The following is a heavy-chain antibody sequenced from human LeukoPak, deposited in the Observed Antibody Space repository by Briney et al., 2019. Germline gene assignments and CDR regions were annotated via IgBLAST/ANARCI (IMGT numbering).Heavy chain of an antibody. CDR3: ARGSSTSGFLP. J-gene: IGHJ5*02. CDR1: GFTFSSSW. Sequence: GESLRLSCAASGFTFSSSWMSWVRQAPGKGLEWVANIKQDGSEKYYVDSVKGRFTISRDNAKNSLYLQMNSLRAEDTAVYYCARGSSTSGFLPWGQGTLVTVSS. V-gene: IGHV3-7*05. D-gene: IGHD6-13*01. CDR2: IKQDGSEK.